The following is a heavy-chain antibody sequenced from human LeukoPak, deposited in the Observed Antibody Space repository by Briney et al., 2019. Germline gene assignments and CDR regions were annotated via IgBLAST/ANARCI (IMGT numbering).Heavy chain of an antibody. CDR1: GFTVSSNY. D-gene: IGHD6-19*01. V-gene: IGHV3-53*01. CDR2: IYSGGST. J-gene: IGHJ4*02. CDR3: ASLAVAVRGVGY. Sequence: GGSLRLSCAASGFTVSSNYMSWVRQAPGKGLEWVSVIYSGGSTYYADSVQGRFTISRDNSKNTLYLQMNSLRAENTAVYYCASLAVAVRGVGYWGQGTLVTVSS.